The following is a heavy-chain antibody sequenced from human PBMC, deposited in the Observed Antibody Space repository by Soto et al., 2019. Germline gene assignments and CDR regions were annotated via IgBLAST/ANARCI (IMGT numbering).Heavy chain of an antibody. V-gene: IGHV4-4*02. CDR1: GGSVSSTNW. CDR3: ARDRAVSARGSFNY. D-gene: IGHD6-19*01. CDR2: IYHSGST. Sequence: QVQLQESGPGLVEPSGTLSLTCAVSGGSVSSTNWWSWVRQPPGKGLEWIGEIYHSGSTYYNPSLNGRVTISVDKSKNQFSLRLSSVTAADTAVYFCARDRAVSARGSFNYWGQGTLVTVSS. J-gene: IGHJ4*02.